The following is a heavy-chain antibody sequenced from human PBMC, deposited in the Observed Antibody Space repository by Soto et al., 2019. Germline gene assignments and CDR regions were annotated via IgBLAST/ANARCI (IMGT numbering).Heavy chain of an antibody. CDR2: ISRDSTYM. V-gene: IGHV3-21*02. D-gene: IGHD3-3*01. CDR1: GFTFSSYN. J-gene: IGHJ4*02. CDR3: ARDPYGFWSGPDY. Sequence: EVQLVESGGGLVKPGGSLRLSCAASGFTFSSYNMNWVRQAPGKGLEWVSSISRDSTYMYYADSVRGRFTISRDNGKKSVFMQMDSLSGDETAVYYCARDPYGFWSGPDYWGQGILVTVSS.